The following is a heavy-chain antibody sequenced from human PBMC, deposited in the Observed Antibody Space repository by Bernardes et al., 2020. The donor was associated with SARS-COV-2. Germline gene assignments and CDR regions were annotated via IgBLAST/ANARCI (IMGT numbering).Heavy chain of an antibody. D-gene: IGHD2-15*01. V-gene: IGHV3-43*01. CDR1: GFTFEDYT. Sequence: SLRLSCVASGFTFEDYTMHWVRQVPGKGLEWVSLVSWDGSTTNYADSVKGRFTVSRDNAKNTLFLQMNSLRAEDTALYYCTRVLDGRAGSFDIWGQGALVTVSS. CDR3: TRVLDGRAGSFDI. J-gene: IGHJ3*02. CDR2: VSWDGSTT.